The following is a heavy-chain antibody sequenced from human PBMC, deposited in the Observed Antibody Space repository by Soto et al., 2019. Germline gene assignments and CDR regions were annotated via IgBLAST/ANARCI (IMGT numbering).Heavy chain of an antibody. CDR2: IKQDGSEK. V-gene: IGHV3-7*01. Sequence: GGSLRLSCAASGFTFSSYWMSWVRQAPGKGLEWVANIKQDGSEKYYVDSVKGRFTISRDNANNSLYLQMNSLRAEDTAVYYCAREDVVPAAMEGVGYYYYYMDVWGKGTTVTVSS. CDR3: AREDVVPAAMEGVGYYYYYMDV. CDR1: GFTFSSYW. D-gene: IGHD2-2*01. J-gene: IGHJ6*03.